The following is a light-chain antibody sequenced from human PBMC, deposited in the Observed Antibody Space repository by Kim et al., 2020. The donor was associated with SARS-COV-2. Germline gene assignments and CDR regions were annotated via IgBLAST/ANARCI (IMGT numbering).Light chain of an antibody. J-gene: IGKJ1*01. CDR2: AAS. CDR3: HQYHNWPRT. CDR1: ESGSSN. V-gene: IGKV3-15*01. Sequence: VSPGESATLSCVASESGSSNLAWYQQRPGQAPRLLMFAASTRAAGIPARFSGSGSGTEFTLTISSLQSEDLAVYYCHQYHNWPRTFGQGTKVDIK.